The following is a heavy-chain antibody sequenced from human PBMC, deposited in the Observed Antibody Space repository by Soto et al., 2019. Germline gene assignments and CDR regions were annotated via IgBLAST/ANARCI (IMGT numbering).Heavy chain of an antibody. Sequence: GGSLRLSCAASGFTFSSYAMSWVRQAPGKGLEWVSAISGSGGSTYYADSVKGRFTISRDNSKNTLYLQMNSLRAEDTAVYYCAKDPANYYYDSSGYLPYYFDYWGQGTLVTVSS. J-gene: IGHJ4*02. CDR1: GFTFSSYA. CDR3: AKDPANYYYDSSGYLPYYFDY. V-gene: IGHV3-23*01. CDR2: ISGSGGST. D-gene: IGHD3-22*01.